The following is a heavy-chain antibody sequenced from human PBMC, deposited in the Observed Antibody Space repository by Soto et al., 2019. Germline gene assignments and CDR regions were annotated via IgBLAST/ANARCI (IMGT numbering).Heavy chain of an antibody. D-gene: IGHD3-3*01. J-gene: IGHJ6*02. CDR1: GISISSSY. Sequence: LRLSCAASGISISSSYMSWVRQAPGKGLEWVSLIYSGTNTYYEASVKGRFTISRDNSKNTLYLQMNRLRAEDTAVYYCARASDLLHAYFGMDVWGQGTTVTVSS. CDR3: ARASDLLHAYFGMDV. CDR2: IYSGTNT. V-gene: IGHV3-53*01.